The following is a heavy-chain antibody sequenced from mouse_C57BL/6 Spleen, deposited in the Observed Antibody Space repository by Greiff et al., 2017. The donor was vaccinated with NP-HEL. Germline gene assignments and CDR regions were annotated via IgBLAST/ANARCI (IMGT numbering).Heavy chain of an antibody. V-gene: IGHV5-6*02. J-gene: IGHJ1*03. CDR1: GFTFSSYG. D-gene: IGHD1-1*01. Sequence: EVKVEESGADLVKPGGSLKLSCAASGFTFSSYGMSWVRQTPDKRLEWVATISSGGSYTYYPDSVKGRLTISRDNAKNTLYLQMSSLKSEDTAMYYCARNLAVVAKYFDVWGTGTTVTVSS. CDR2: ISSGGSYT. CDR3: ARNLAVVAKYFDV.